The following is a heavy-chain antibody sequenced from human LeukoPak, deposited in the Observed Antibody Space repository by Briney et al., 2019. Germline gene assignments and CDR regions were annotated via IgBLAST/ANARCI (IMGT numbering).Heavy chain of an antibody. J-gene: IGHJ4*02. V-gene: IGHV3-30*04. D-gene: IGHD5-18*01. CDR1: GFTFSGYA. Sequence: SGGSLRLSCAASGFTFSGYAMSWVRQAPGKGLEWVAVISYDGSNKYYADSVKGRFTISRDNSKNTLYLQMNSLRAEDTAVYYCARDRSYSFLDYWGQGTLVTVSS. CDR3: ARDRSYSFLDY. CDR2: ISYDGSNK.